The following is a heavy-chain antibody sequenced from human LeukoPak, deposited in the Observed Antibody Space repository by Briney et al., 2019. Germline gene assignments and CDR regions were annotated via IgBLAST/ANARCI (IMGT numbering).Heavy chain of an antibody. V-gene: IGHV3-48*02. CDR1: GFTVSSNY. D-gene: IGHD3-10*01. J-gene: IGHJ5*02. CDR2: ISSSGSTI. CDR3: ARALGGSGSYRFDP. Sequence: GGSLRLSCAASGFTVSSNYMSWVRQAPRKGLEWVSYISSSGSTIYYADSVKGRFTISRDTAKNSLYLQMNSLRDEDTAVYYCARALGGSGSYRFDPWGQGTLVTVSS.